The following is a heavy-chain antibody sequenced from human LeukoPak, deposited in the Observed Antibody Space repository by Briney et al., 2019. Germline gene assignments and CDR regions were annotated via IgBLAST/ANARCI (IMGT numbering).Heavy chain of an antibody. J-gene: IGHJ6*03. CDR1: GGSISSSSYY. Sequence: SETLSLTCTVSGGSISSSSYYWGWIRQPPGKGLEWIGSIYYSGSTYYNPSLKSRVTMSVDTSKNQFSLKLSSVTAADTAVYYCARDLPRVAVAGTLYYYYYYMDVWGKGTTVTISS. V-gene: IGHV4-39*07. CDR3: ARDLPRVAVAGTLYYYYYYMDV. CDR2: IYYSGST. D-gene: IGHD6-19*01.